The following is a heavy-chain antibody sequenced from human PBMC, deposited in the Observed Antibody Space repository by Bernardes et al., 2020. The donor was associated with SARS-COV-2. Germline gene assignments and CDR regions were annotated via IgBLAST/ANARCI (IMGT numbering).Heavy chain of an antibody. CDR3: ARTPGYCSGGSCYYYYYGMDV. D-gene: IGHD2-15*01. CDR1: GYTFTSYG. Sequence: ASVKVSCKASGYTFTSYGISWVRQAPGQGLEWMGWINTHSGNTNYAQNLQGRVTMTADTSPSTAYMELRSLRSDDTAVYYCARTPGYCSGGSCYYYYYGMDVWGQGTTVTVSS. V-gene: IGHV1-18*01. CDR2: INTHSGNT. J-gene: IGHJ6*02.